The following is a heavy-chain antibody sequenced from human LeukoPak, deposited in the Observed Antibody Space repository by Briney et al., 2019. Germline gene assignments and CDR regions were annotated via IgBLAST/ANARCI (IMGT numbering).Heavy chain of an antibody. CDR3: ARAVWFGELLPKNWFDP. CDR1: GFTFSSYS. V-gene: IGHV3-23*01. Sequence: GSLRLSCAASGFTFSSYSMNWVRQAPGKGLEWVSGISGSGGSTDYADSLKGRFTISRDNSKNTLYLQMNSLRAEDTAVYYCARAVWFGELLPKNWFDPWGQGTLVTVSS. J-gene: IGHJ5*02. CDR2: ISGSGGST. D-gene: IGHD3-10*01.